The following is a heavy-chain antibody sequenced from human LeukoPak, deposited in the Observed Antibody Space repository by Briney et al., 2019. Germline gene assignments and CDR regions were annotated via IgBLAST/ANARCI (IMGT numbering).Heavy chain of an antibody. CDR3: ARYRYCGGDCYSGSFDY. Sequence: GGSLRLSCAASGFTFSSYSMNWVRQAPGKGLEWLSSISSSSSYIYYADSVKGRFTISRDNAKNSLYLQMNSLRAEDTAVYYCARYRYCGGDCYSGSFDYWGQGTLVTVSS. J-gene: IGHJ4*02. CDR2: ISSSSSYI. CDR1: GFTFSSYS. D-gene: IGHD2-21*01. V-gene: IGHV3-21*01.